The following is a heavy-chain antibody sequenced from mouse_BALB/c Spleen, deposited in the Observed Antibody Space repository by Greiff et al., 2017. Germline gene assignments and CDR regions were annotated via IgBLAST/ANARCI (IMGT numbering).Heavy chain of an antibody. J-gene: IGHJ3*01. CDR3: TLYYDYPGFAY. V-gene: IGHV6-6*02. CDR2: IRLKSNNYAT. CDR1: GFTFSNYW. Sequence: EVKLQESGGGLVQPGGSMKLSCVASGFTFSNYWMNWVRQSPEKGLEWVAEIRLKSNNYATHYAESVKGRFTISRDDSKSSVYLQMNNLRAEDTGIYYCTLYYDYPGFAYWGQGTLVTVSA. D-gene: IGHD2-4*01.